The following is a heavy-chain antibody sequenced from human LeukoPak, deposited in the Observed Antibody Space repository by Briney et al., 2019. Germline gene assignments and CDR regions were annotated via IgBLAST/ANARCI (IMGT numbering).Heavy chain of an antibody. CDR2: INSDGSST. CDR3: ARGGGYASGPSEC. D-gene: IGHD6-19*01. Sequence: GGSLRLSCAASGFTFSNYWMHWVRQAPGKGLVWVSRINSDGSSTTYADSVKGRFTISRDNAKNTLFLQMNSLRAEDTAVYYCARGGGYASGPSECWGQGAVVTVSS. J-gene: IGHJ4*02. CDR1: GFTFSNYW. V-gene: IGHV3-74*01.